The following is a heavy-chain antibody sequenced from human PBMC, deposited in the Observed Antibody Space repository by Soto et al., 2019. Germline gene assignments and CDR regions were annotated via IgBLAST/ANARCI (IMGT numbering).Heavy chain of an antibody. V-gene: IGHV3-23*01. CDR2: ISGSGGST. CDR1: GSTFSSYA. CDR3: AKDSSGYDPLIIDY. J-gene: IGHJ4*02. D-gene: IGHD5-12*01. Sequence: AASGSTFSSYAMSWVRQAPGKGLELVSAISGSGGSTYYADSVKGRFTISRDNSKNTLYLQMNSLRAEDTAVYYCAKDSSGYDPLIIDYWGQGTLVTVSS.